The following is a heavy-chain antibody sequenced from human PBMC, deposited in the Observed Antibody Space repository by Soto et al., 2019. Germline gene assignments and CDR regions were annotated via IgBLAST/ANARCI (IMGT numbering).Heavy chain of an antibody. V-gene: IGHV4-59*08. J-gene: IGHJ4*02. CDR1: GGAISNFY. CDR3: SRHVGYSSGWYGDYFDY. Sequence: SETLSLTCTVSGGAISNFYWSWIREPPGKGLEWIGYNYYSGNTNYNPSLESRITISVDTSKNQFSLRLSSVTAADTVVFFCSRHVGYSSGWYGDYFDYWGPGTLVTVSS. D-gene: IGHD6-19*01. CDR2: NYYSGNT.